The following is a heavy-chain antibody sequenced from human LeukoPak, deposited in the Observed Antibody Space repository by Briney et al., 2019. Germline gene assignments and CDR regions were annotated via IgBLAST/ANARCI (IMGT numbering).Heavy chain of an antibody. CDR2: ISYDGTNK. CDR1: GFTLSSSA. D-gene: IGHD7-27*01. CDR3: ARALPSTGEYMDV. J-gene: IGHJ6*03. V-gene: IGHV3-30-3*01. Sequence: GGSLRLSCAASGFTLSSSAMHWVRLAPGKGLEWVAVISYDGTNKYYADSVKGRFTISRDSFKNTLYLQMNSLKPEDTAVYYCARALPSTGEYMDVWGKGTTVTVSS.